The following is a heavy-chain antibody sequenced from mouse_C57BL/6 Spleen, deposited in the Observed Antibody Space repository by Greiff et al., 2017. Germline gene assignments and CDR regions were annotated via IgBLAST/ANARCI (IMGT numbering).Heavy chain of an antibody. Sequence: VKLQQPGAELVKPGASVKMSCKASGYTFTSYWITWVKQRPGQGLEWIGDIYPGSGSTNYNEKFKSKATLTVDTSSSTAYMQLSSLTSEDSAVYYCARRDYYDSSYCFDYWGQGTTLTVSS. J-gene: IGHJ2*01. CDR2: IYPGSGST. CDR1: GYTFTSYW. D-gene: IGHD1-1*01. CDR3: ARRDYYDSSYCFDY. V-gene: IGHV1-55*01.